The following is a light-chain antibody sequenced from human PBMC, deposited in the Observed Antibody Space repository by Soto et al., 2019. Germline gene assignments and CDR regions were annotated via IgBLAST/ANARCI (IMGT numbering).Light chain of an antibody. V-gene: IGKV3-11*01. CDR1: QSVGSS. CDR2: HAS. J-gene: IGKJ1*01. CDR3: QQRSTWPRT. Sequence: EIVLTQSPATLSLSPGERATLSCRASQSVGSSLAWLQQKPGQAPRLLIYHASNRATGIPARFSGSGSGTDFTLTISSLEPEDFAVYYCQQRSTWPRTFGQGTKVEIK.